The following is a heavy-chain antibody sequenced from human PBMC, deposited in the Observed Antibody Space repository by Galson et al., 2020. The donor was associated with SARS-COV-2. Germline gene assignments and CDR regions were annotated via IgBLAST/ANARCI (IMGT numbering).Heavy chain of an antibody. Sequence: SETLSLTCAISGDSVSSNSAAWNWIRQSASRGLEWLGRTYFRSKWYIEYTVSVKSRITINPDTSKNQFSLQLNSVTPEDTAVYYCAREPSSDCGGDSYYRWYYGMDVWGQGTPVTVSS. J-gene: IGHJ6*02. D-gene: IGHD2-21*01. CDR3: AREPSSDCGGDSYYRWYYGMDV. CDR2: TYFRSKWYI. V-gene: IGHV6-1*01. CDR1: GDSVSSNSAA.